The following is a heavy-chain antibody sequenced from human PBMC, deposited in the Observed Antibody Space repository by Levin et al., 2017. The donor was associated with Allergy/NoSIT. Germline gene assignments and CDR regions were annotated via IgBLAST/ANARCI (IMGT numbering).Heavy chain of an antibody. CDR3: AKDAYCSGGGCYRPFDY. V-gene: IGHV3-23*01. J-gene: IGHJ4*02. D-gene: IGHD2-15*01. CDR1: GFTFGSFA. Sequence: PGGSLRLSCAASGFTFGSFAMNWVRQAPGKGLEWVSGVNGGGGNTYYADSVKGRFTISRDNSKNTLYLQMNSLRTEDTGTYYCAKDAYCSGGGCYRPFDYWGQGTLVTVSS. CDR2: VNGGGGNT.